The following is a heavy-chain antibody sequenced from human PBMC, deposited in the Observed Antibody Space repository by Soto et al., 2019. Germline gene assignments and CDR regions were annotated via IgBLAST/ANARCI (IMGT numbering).Heavy chain of an antibody. D-gene: IGHD3-9*01. CDR3: AKDLLTTPGYFDY. V-gene: IGHV3-30*18. CDR2: ISYDGSNK. CDR1: GFTFSSYG. J-gene: IGHJ4*02. Sequence: GGSLRLSCAASGFTFSSYGMHWVRQAPGKGLEWVAVISYDGSNKYYADSVKGRFTISRDNSKNTLYLQMNSLRAEDTAVYYCAKDLLTTPGYFDYWGQGTLVTVSS.